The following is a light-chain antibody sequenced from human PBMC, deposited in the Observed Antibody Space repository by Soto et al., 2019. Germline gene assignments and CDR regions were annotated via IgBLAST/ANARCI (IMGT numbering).Light chain of an antibody. Sequence: EIVLTQSPGTLSLSPGERATLSCRASQSVSSSYLAWYQQKPGQAPRLLIYGASSRATGIPDRFSGSGSGTDFTLTISRLQSEDFAVYYCQQYNNWPPLTFGGGTKVDIK. CDR3: QQYNNWPPLT. J-gene: IGKJ4*01. CDR2: GAS. CDR1: QSVSSSY. V-gene: IGKV3-20*01.